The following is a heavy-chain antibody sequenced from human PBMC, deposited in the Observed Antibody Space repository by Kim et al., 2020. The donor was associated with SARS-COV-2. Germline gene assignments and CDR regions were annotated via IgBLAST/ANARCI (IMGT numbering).Heavy chain of an antibody. CDR3: ARVPNLGATKTPHNYFDY. CDR1: GFTFSSYS. D-gene: IGHD1-26*01. CDR2: ISSSSSTI. V-gene: IGHV3-48*02. J-gene: IGHJ4*02. Sequence: GGSLRLSCAASGFTFSSYSMNWVRQAPGKGLEWVSYISSSSSTIYYADSVKGRFTISRDNAKNSLYLQMNSLRDEDTAVYYCARVPNLGATKTPHNYFDYWGQGTLVTVSS.